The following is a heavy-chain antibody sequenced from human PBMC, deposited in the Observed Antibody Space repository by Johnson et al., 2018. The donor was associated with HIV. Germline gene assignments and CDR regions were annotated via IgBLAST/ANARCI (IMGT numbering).Heavy chain of an antibody. D-gene: IGHD6-19*01. J-gene: IGHJ3*02. CDR3: ARDLDSSGWYESNDAFDI. V-gene: IGHV3-74*01. CDR1: GFIFNTYA. CDR2: INSDGSST. Sequence: VQLVESGGGVVQPGRSLRLSCAASGFIFNTYAIHWVRQAPGKGLVWVSRINSDGSSTSYADSVKGRFTISRDNAKNTLYLQMNSLRAEDTAVYYCARDLDSSGWYESNDAFDIWGQGTMVTVSS.